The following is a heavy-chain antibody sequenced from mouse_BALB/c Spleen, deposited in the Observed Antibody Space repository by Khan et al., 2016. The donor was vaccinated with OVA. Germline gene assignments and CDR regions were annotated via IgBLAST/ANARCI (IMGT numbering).Heavy chain of an antibody. V-gene: IGHV1S81*02. CDR3: ARIKKIVATYFDY. J-gene: IGHJ2*01. CDR1: GYTFTSYW. CDR2: TNPTNGRT. D-gene: IGHD1-1*01. Sequence: QVQLQQPGAELVKAGASVKMSCKASGYTFTSYWMHWVKQRLGQGLEWFAETNPTNGRTYYTEKFKSKATLTVDKSSSPAYMLLSGPTFEDSAVYYCARIKKIVATYFDYWGQGTTLTVSS.